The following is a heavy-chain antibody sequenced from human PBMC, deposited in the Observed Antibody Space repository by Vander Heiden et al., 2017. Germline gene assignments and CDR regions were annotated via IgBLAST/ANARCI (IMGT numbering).Heavy chain of an antibody. V-gene: IGHV3-33*01. D-gene: IGHD3-3*01. CDR2: LWYDGSNK. J-gene: IGHJ1*01. CDR3: ARGEYDFWSGYYAEYFQH. Sequence: QVQLVESGGGVVQPGRSLRLSCAASGFTFSSYGMHWLRQAPGKGLEWVAVLWYDGSNKYYADSVKGRFTISRDNSKNTLYLQMDSLRAEDTAVYYCARGEYDFWSGYYAEYFQHWGQGTLVTVSS. CDR1: GFTFSSYG.